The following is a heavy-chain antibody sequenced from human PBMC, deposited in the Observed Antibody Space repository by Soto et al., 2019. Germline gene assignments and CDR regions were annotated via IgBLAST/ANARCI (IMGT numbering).Heavy chain of an antibody. J-gene: IGHJ6*02. CDR1: GYTFADYY. CDR2: IDPDSGDT. V-gene: IGHV1-2*02. Sequence: QVQLVQSGAEVKKPGASVKVSCQASGYTFADYYLHWVRQAPGQGLEWMGWIDPDSGDTKYTQKFQGRVTMTRDTSISTAYMELTSIRSDDTAMYYCARDRSALVKGLYYYGMDVWGLGTTITVSS. D-gene: IGHD5-18*01. CDR3: ARDRSALVKGLYYYGMDV.